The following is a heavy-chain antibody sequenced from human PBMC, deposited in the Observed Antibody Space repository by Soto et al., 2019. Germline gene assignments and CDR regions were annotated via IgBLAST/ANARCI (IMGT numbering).Heavy chain of an antibody. CDR1: GFTFSSYS. Sequence: KPGGSLRLSCAASGFTFSSYSMNWVRQAPGKGLEWVSSISSSSSYIYYADSVKGRFTISRDNAKNSLYLQMNSLRAEDTAVYYCARVARGSSPVYYYYGMDVWGQGTTVTVSS. D-gene: IGHD6-6*01. J-gene: IGHJ6*02. CDR2: ISSSSSYI. V-gene: IGHV3-21*01. CDR3: ARVARGSSPVYYYYGMDV.